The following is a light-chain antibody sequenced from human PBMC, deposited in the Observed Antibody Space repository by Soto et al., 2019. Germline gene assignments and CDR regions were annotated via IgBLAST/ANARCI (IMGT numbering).Light chain of an antibody. CDR2: YDS. CDR3: QVWDSDSDQAA. J-gene: IGLJ2*01. V-gene: IGLV3-21*01. Sequence: SYELTQPPSVSLAPGKTARITCGGNNIGSKSVQWYQQKPGQAPVLIIYYDSDRPSGIPERFSGSNSGNTATLTISRVEAGDGADYYCQVWDSDSDQAAFGGGTQLTVL. CDR1: NIGSKS.